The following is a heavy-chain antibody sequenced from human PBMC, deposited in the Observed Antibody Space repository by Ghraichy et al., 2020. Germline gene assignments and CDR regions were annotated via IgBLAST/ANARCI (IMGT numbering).Heavy chain of an antibody. D-gene: IGHD2-15*01. V-gene: IGHV3-53*01. Sequence: LSLTCAASGFTVSSNYMSWVRQAPGKGLEWVSLIYGGGSAFYSDSVKGRFTISRDDSKNTLYLQMNSLRAEDTAVYYCAGPGGGINYYNYYLMYVWGQGIMVTFFS. CDR3: AGPGGGINYYNYYLMYV. CDR1: GFTVSSNY. CDR2: IYGGGSA. J-gene: IGHJ6*02.